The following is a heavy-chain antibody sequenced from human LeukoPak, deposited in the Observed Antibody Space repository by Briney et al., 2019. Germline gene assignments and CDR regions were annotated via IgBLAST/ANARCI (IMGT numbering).Heavy chain of an antibody. Sequence: PGGSLRLSCAASGFTFSSYAMHWVRQAPGKGLEWVAVISYDGSNKYYADSVKGRFTISRDNSKNTLYLQMNSLRGEDTAVYYCAKAQGIYYYYYAMDVWGHGTTVTVSS. V-gene: IGHV3-30-3*01. CDR3: AKAQGIYYYYYAMDV. CDR1: GFTFSSYA. CDR2: ISYDGSNK. J-gene: IGHJ6*02.